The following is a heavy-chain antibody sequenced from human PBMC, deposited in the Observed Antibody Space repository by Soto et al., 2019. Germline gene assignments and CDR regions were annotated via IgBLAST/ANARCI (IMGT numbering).Heavy chain of an antibody. CDR2: IIPIFGTA. CDR1: GGTFSSYA. J-gene: IGHJ2*01. CDR3: ERATNSLSSEGGYWYSDL. V-gene: IGHV1-69*12. D-gene: IGHD6-6*01. Sequence: QVQLVQSGAEVKKPGSSVKVSCKASGGTFSSYAISWVRQAPGQGLEWMGGIIPIFGTANYAQKFQGRVTITADESTSTAYMELSSLRSEDTAVYYRERATNSLSSEGGYWYSDLWGRGTLVTVSS.